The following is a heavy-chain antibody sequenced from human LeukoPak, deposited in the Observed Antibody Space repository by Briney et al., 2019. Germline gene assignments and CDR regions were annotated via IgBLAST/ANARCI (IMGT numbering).Heavy chain of an antibody. V-gene: IGHV3-13*01. CDR1: GFTFSSFD. D-gene: IGHD1-1*01. J-gene: IGHJ6*03. CDR3: VSGPPRGKYYYMDV. Sequence: GGSLRLSCAASGFTFSSFDMHWVRQPTGQGLEWVSTIGTASDTYYPGSVEGRFTLSRDNAKNSLYLQMNSLTAGDTAVYYCVSGPPRGKYYYMDVWGKGTTVTVSS. CDR2: IGTASDT.